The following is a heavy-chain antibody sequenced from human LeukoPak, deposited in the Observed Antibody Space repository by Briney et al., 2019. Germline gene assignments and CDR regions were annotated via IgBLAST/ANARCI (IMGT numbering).Heavy chain of an antibody. CDR2: ISSSGST. CDR1: GDSISSGDYY. V-gene: IGHV4-61*02. J-gene: IGHJ5*02. CDR3: ARPLGYCSSTSCYAWFDP. Sequence: PSETLSLTCTVSGDSISSGDYYWSWIRQPAGKGLEWIGRISSSGSTYYNPSLKSRVTISVDTSKNQFSLKLSSVTAADTAVYYCARPLGYCSSTSCYAWFDPWGQGTLVTVSS. D-gene: IGHD2-2*03.